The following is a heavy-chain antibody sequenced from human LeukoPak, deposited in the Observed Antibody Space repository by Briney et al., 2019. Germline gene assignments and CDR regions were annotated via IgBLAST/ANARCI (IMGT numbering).Heavy chain of an antibody. CDR2: ISWSSDNI. D-gene: IGHD2-8*01. V-gene: IGHV3-9*01. CDR1: GFTFDDYA. J-gene: IGHJ5*02. CDR3: ARDGVEFYNWFDP. Sequence: PGGSMRLSCAASGFTFDDYAMHWVRQAPGKGLEWVSGISWSSDNIDYADSVKGRFTISRDNAKNTLYLQMNSLRAEDTAVYYCARDGVEFYNWFDPWGQGTLVTVSS.